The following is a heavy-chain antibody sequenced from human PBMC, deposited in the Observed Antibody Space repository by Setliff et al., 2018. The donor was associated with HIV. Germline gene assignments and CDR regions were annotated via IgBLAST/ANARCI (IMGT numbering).Heavy chain of an antibody. CDR1: GFTFSSYE. CDR3: ARVSELLAYYMDV. J-gene: IGHJ6*03. Sequence: PGGSLRLSCAASGFTFSSYEMNWVRQAPGKGLEWVSYISSSGGTIYYADSVKGRFTISRDNAKKSLYLQMNSLRAEDTAVYYCARVSELLAYYMDVWGKGTTVTVSS. V-gene: IGHV3-48*03. CDR2: ISSSGGTI. D-gene: IGHD1-26*01.